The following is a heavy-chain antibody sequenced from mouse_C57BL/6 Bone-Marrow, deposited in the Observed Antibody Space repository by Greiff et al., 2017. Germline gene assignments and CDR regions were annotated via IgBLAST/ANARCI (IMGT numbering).Heavy chain of an antibody. CDR3: ARFGNYAAY. CDR2: IYPRSGNT. J-gene: IGHJ3*01. CDR1: GYTFTSYG. D-gene: IGHD2-1*01. Sequence: QVQLQQSGAELARPGASVKLSCKASGYTFTSYGISWVKQRTGQGLEWIGEIYPRSGNTYYNEKFKGKATLTADKSSSTAYMELRSLTSEDSAVYFCARFGNYAAYWGQGTLVTVSA. V-gene: IGHV1-81*01.